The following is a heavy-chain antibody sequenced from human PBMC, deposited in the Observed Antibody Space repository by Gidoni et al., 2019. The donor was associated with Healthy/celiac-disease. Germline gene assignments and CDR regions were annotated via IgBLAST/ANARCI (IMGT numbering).Heavy chain of an antibody. Sequence: QLQPQESGPRLVTPPATPSLTRPLAGGPLRSSRYYWGWIRQPPGKGLEWIGSIYYSGSTYYNPSLKSRVTISVDTSKNQFSLKLSSVTAADTAVYYCATGKWLPLHDAFDIWGQGTMVTVSS. D-gene: IGHD6-19*01. CDR3: ATGKWLPLHDAFDI. J-gene: IGHJ3*02. CDR1: GGPLRSSRYY. CDR2: IYYSGST. V-gene: IGHV4-39*07.